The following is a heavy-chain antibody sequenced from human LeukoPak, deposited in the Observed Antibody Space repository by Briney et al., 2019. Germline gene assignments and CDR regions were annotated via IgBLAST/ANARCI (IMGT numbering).Heavy chain of an antibody. CDR3: ARDSSGYYFDY. V-gene: IGHV3-53*01. CDR1: RFTVSSNY. Sequence: PGGSLRLSCATSRFTVSSNYMSWVRDAPGKGLEWVSVLYSSGTTYYADSVQCRFTISRDNSKNTLYLQMNSLRAEDTAVYYCARDSSGYYFDYWGQGALVTVSS. J-gene: IGHJ4*02. CDR2: LYSSGTT. D-gene: IGHD3-22*01.